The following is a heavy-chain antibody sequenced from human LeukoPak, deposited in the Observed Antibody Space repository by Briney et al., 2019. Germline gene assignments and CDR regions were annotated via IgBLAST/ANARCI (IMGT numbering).Heavy chain of an antibody. CDR1: GGSFSGYY. Sequence: SETLSLTCAVYGGSFSGYYWSWIRQPPGKGLEWIGEINHSGSPNFNPSLKSRVTIPVDTPKNHCSLKLSSVTAADTAVYYCARGGRQTRSRGNRGERTVVTVSS. CDR3: ARGGRQTRSRGN. D-gene: IGHD6-25*01. CDR2: INHSGSP. V-gene: IGHV4-34*01. J-gene: IGHJ4*02.